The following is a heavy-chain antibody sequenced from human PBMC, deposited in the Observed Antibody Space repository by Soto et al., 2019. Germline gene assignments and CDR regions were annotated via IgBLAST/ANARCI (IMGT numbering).Heavy chain of an antibody. CDR2: INPSGGST. V-gene: IGHV1-46*01. D-gene: IGHD2-15*01. J-gene: IGHJ5*02. CDR1: GYTFTSCY. CDR3: ARERGAYCSGGSCYPGRGWFGP. Sequence: ASVKVSYKXSGYTFTSCYMHWVRQAPGQGLEWMGIINPSGGSTSYAQKFQGRVTMTRDTSTSTVYMELSSLRSEDTAVYYCARERGAYCSGGSCYPGRGWFGPWGQGTLVTVSS.